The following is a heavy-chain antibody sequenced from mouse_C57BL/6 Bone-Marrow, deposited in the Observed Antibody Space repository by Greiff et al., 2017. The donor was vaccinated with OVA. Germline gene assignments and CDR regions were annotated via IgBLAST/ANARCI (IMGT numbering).Heavy chain of an antibody. CDR2: ISSGGDYI. J-gene: IGHJ3*01. V-gene: IGHV5-9-1*02. Sequence: EVKVEESGEGLVKPGGSLKLSCAASGFTFSSYAMSWVRQTPEKRLEWVAYISSGGDYIYYADTVKGRFTISRDNARNTLYLQMSSLKSEDTAMYYCTSAYYGSSYGAYWGQGTLVTVSA. CDR3: TSAYYGSSYGAY. CDR1: GFTFSSYA. D-gene: IGHD1-1*01.